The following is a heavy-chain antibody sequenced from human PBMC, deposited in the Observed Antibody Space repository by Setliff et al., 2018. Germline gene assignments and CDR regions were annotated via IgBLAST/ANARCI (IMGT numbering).Heavy chain of an antibody. J-gene: IGHJ3*02. CDR1: DGSFSDDY. CDR2: INHYGST. CDR3: ARRWNFGPYGSGIHDGFDM. D-gene: IGHD3-10*01. Sequence: PSETLSLTCAVFDGSFSDDYCNWIRQPPGKGLEWIGEINHYGSTKYKSSLRNRVTISVDTSKNQFSLNLNSVTAADTAVYYCARRWNFGPYGSGIHDGFDMWGQGTMVTVSS. V-gene: IGHV4-34*01.